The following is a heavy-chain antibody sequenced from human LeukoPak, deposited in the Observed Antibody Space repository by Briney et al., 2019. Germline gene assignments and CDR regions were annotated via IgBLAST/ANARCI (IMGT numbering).Heavy chain of an antibody. D-gene: IGHD5-18*01. CDR2: IIPIFGTA. Sequence: SVKVSCKASGGTFSSYAISWVRQAPGQGLEWMGGIIPIFGTANYAQKFQGRVTITADESTSAAYMELSSLRSEDTAVYYCAREGVDTAMEEADYYYMDVWGKGTTVTVSS. CDR3: AREGVDTAMEEADYYYMDV. V-gene: IGHV1-69*13. J-gene: IGHJ6*03. CDR1: GGTFSSYA.